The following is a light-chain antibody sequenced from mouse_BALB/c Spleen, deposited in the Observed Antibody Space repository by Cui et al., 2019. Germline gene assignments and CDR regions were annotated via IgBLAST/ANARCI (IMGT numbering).Light chain of an antibody. V-gene: IGKV4-69*01. CDR3: HQRSSYPWT. Sequence: QIFLTKSPAIISASTGEKVIMKCSASSSVSYMHWYQLKPGSSPKPWIYDTSNLASGFPARFSGSGSGTSYSLIISSMEAEDAATYYCHQRSSYPWTFGGGTKLEIK. CDR1: SSVSY. CDR2: DTS. J-gene: IGKJ1*01.